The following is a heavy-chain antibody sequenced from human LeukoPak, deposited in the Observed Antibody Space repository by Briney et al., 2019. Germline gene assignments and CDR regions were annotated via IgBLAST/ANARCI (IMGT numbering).Heavy chain of an antibody. Sequence: PGRSLRLSCAVSGFTFSSYAMHWVRQAPGKGLEWVAVISYDGSNKYYADSVKGRFTISRDNSKNTLYLQMNSLRAEDTAVYYCARASSGWDGEYFDYWGQGTLVTVSS. V-gene: IGHV3-30*04. CDR1: GFTFSSYA. J-gene: IGHJ4*02. CDR2: ISYDGSNK. D-gene: IGHD6-19*01. CDR3: ARASSGWDGEYFDY.